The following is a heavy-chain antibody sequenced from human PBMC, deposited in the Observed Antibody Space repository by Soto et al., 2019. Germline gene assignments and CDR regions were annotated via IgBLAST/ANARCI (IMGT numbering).Heavy chain of an antibody. CDR2: IRSQAYGEIP. CDR3: GRSFLSGTDY. D-gene: IGHD3-3*01. J-gene: IGHJ4*02. V-gene: IGHV3-49*04. CDR1: GFTFRDYS. Sequence: QPGGFLRLACTVSGFTFRDYSVNWARQAPGKGLEWVGFIRSQAYGEIPEYAASVKGRFTIFRDDSKAIAYLQMNRLKTEDTDVYYCGRSFLSGTDYWGQGTLVTVSS.